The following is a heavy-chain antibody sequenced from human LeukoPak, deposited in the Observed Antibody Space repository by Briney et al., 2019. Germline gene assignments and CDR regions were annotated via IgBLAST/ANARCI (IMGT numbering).Heavy chain of an antibody. J-gene: IGHJ6*03. Sequence: GGSLRLSCTASGFTFSSYSMNWVRQAPGKGLEWVSSISSSGSYIYYADSVKGRFTISRDNAKNSLYLQMNSLRAEDTAVYYCARGTYYDFWSGYYSYYYYMDVWGKGTTVTVSS. CDR1: GFTFSSYS. D-gene: IGHD3-3*01. V-gene: IGHV3-21*01. CDR3: ARGTYYDFWSGYYSYYYYMDV. CDR2: ISSSGSYI.